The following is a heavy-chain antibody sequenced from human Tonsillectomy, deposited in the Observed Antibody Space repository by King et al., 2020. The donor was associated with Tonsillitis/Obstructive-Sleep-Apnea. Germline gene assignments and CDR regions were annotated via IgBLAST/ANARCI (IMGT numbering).Heavy chain of an antibody. V-gene: IGHV5-51*01. J-gene: IGHJ4*02. Sequence: VQLVESGAEVKKPGESLKISCKGSGYSFTSYWIGWVRQMPGKGLEWMGIIYPCDSDTRYSPSFLGQVTISADKSISTAYLQWSSLKASDTAMYYCARREYYDSSGYYFDYWGQGTLVTVSS. CDR3: ARREYYDSSGYYFDY. D-gene: IGHD3-22*01. CDR2: IYPCDSDT. CDR1: GYSFTSYW.